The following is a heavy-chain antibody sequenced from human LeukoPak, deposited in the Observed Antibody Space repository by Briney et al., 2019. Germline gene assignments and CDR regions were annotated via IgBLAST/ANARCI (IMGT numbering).Heavy chain of an antibody. V-gene: IGHV4-34*01. CDR3: ARHVHVSMIVVILSDYFDY. CDR2: GSDVGGT. J-gene: IGHJ4*02. D-gene: IGHD3-22*01. Sequence: SETLSLTCAVYGASLNGHYWSWIRQPPGKGLEWIGEGSDVGGTKYNPSLKSRVTISADTSKNQFSLKLSSVTAADTAVYYCARHVHVSMIVVILSDYFDYWGRGTLVSVSS. CDR1: GASLNGHY.